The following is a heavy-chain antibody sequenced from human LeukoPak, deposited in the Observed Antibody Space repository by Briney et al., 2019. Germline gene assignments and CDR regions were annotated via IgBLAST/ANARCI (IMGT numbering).Heavy chain of an antibody. D-gene: IGHD3-3*01. J-gene: IGHJ3*02. CDR2: IIPIFGTA. Sequence: VASVKVSCKASGGTFSSYAISWVRQAPGQGLEWMGGIIPIFGTANYAQKFQGRVTITADESTSTAYMELSSLRSEDTAVYYCARDRLRFLEWTPPNAFDIWGQGTMVTVSS. V-gene: IGHV1-69*13. CDR1: GGTFSSYA. CDR3: ARDRLRFLEWTPPNAFDI.